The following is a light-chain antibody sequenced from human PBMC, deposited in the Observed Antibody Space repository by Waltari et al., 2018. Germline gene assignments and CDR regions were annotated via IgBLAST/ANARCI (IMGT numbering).Light chain of an antibody. Sequence: QSALTQPPSASGALGQSSTISCTGISTDVAGYDPVFWYQHHPGKAPNLLIYEVTKRPSGVPDRFSGSKSDNTASLAVSGLQAEDEADYYCSSYAGGSSLMFGGGTKLTVL. V-gene: IGLV2-8*01. J-gene: IGLJ3*02. CDR3: SSYAGGSSLM. CDR2: EVT. CDR1: STDVAGYDP.